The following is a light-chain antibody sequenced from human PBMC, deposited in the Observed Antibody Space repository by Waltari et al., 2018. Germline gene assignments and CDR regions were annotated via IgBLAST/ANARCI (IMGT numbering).Light chain of an antibody. CDR2: DVT. CDR1: TSDIGAYAY. J-gene: IGLJ2*01. Sequence: QSALTQPASVSGSPGQTITISCTGTTSDIGAYAYVSWYQQHPGIAPKLILYDVTKRPSGISILFCGSKCANTASVTFCGLQAEDEAHYYCSSKGTNDFVLFGGGTKVTV. V-gene: IGLV2-14*03. CDR3: SSKGTNDFVL.